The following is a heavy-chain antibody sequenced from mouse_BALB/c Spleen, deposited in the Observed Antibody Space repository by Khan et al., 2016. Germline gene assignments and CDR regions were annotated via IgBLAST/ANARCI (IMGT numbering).Heavy chain of an antibody. D-gene: IGHD1-1*01. CDR3: ARDYYGSSFFDY. Sequence: EVQLQESGPGLVKPSQSLSLTCSVTGYSITSDYAWNWLRQFPGSKLEWMGYITYSGSTSYNPSLKSRISITRDTSKNQFFLQLNSVNTEDTATYYCARDYYGSSFFDYWGQGTLVTVSA. J-gene: IGHJ3*01. V-gene: IGHV3-2*02. CDR1: GYSITSDYA. CDR2: ITYSGST.